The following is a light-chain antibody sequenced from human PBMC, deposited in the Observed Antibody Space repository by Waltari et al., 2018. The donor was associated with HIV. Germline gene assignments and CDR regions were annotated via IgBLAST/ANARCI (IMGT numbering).Light chain of an antibody. Sequence: DIVMTQSPLSLPVTPGESASISCRSIQTLLYSDGYKYLDWYQQKPGQSPRLLIYKTSNRASGVSDRFSGSASGTDFTLRISRVEAEDVGVYYCMQALQAYSFGQGTKLEIK. V-gene: IGKV2-28*01. CDR1: QTLLYSDGYKY. CDR3: MQALQAYS. CDR2: KTS. J-gene: IGKJ2*01.